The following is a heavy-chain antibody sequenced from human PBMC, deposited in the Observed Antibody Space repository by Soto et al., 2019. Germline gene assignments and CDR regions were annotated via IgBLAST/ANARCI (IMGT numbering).Heavy chain of an antibody. CDR2: IYSGDRT. J-gene: IGHJ4*02. CDR1: GFTVSGNY. CDR3: AAYNCGSTLSYDGY. Sequence: EVQLVESGGGLVQPGGSLRLSCAASGFTVSGNYMSWVRQAPGKGLEWVSAIYSGDRTHYADSVRGRFTISRDSSKNTLYLQMNSLSAEDTAVYYCAAYNCGSTLSYDGYWGQGTLVTVSP. V-gene: IGHV3-66*01. D-gene: IGHD2-2*01.